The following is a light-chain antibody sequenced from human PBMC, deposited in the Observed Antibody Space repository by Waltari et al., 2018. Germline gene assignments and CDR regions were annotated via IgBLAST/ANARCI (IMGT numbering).Light chain of an antibody. V-gene: IGLV3-1*01. CDR3: QAWDRNTYVV. Sequence: SYELTQSPSVSVSPGQTASISCSGDKLEDRYGCWYQQKPGQSPVLVLHQDSKRPSGIPERFSGFNSGNTATLTISETQSMDEADYYCQAWDRNTYVVFGGGTKLTVL. J-gene: IGLJ2*01. CDR2: QDS. CDR1: KLEDRY.